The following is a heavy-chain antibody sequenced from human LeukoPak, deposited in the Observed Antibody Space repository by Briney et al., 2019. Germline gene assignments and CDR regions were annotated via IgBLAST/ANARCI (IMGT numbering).Heavy chain of an antibody. CDR3: AKDDYGGKYFHY. D-gene: IGHD4-23*01. V-gene: IGHV3-21*06. Sequence: KAGGSLSLFCSASGFLFSIYSIHCARRAPGKGLEWVSCISSSGSSIYYAASVKGRFTISRDNAKNSLFLQRNSLRADDTAVYYCAKDDYGGKYFHYWGQGTLVTVSS. J-gene: IGHJ4*02. CDR1: GFLFSIYS. CDR2: ISSSGSSI.